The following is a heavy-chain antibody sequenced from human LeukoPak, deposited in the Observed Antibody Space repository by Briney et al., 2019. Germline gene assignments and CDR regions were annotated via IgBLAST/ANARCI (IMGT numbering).Heavy chain of an antibody. D-gene: IGHD6-6*01. CDR1: GGTFSSYA. V-gene: IGHV1-2*02. CDR3: ARVLSIAARGPYYYYYYMDV. CDR2: INPNSGGT. J-gene: IGHJ6*03. Sequence: ASVKVSCKASGGTFSSYAISWVRQAPGQGLEWMGWINPNSGGTNYAQKFQGRVTMTRDTSISTAYMELSRLRSDDTAVYYCARVLSIAARGPYYYYYYMDVWGKGTTVTVSS.